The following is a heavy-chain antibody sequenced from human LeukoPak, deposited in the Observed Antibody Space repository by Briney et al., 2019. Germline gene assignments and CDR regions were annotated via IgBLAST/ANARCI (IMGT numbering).Heavy chain of an antibody. CDR2: ISSSSSYI. J-gene: IGHJ4*02. Sequence: GGSLRLSCAASGFTFSSYSMNWVRQAPGKGLEWVSSISSSSSYIYYADSVKGRFTISRDNAKNSLYLQMNSLRAEDTAVYYCACHPHITMIGPGYFDYWGQGTLVTVSS. V-gene: IGHV3-21*01. D-gene: IGHD3-22*01. CDR1: GFTFSSYS. CDR3: ACHPHITMIGPGYFDY.